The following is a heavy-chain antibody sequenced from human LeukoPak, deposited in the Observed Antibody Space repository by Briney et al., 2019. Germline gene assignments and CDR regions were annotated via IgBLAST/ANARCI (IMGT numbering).Heavy chain of an antibody. CDR3: ARESQSVLWFGVHL. V-gene: IGHV4-59*01. CDR1: GGSISSYY. D-gene: IGHD3-10*01. J-gene: IGHJ4*01. CDR2: IYYSGST. Sequence: SSETLSLTCTVSGGSISSYYWSWIRQPPGKGLEWIGYIYYSGSTNYNPSLKSRVTISVDTSKNQFSLKLSSVTAADTAVYYCARESQSVLWFGVHLWGHGTLVTVSS.